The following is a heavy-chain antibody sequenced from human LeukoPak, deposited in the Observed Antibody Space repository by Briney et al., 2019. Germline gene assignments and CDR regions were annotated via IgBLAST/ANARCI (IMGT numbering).Heavy chain of an antibody. D-gene: IGHD5-18*01. CDR3: ARLGYSYVDY. J-gene: IGHJ4*02. V-gene: IGHV4-61*05. CDR2: IYYSGST. Sequence: SETLSLTCTVSGGSISSSSYYWGWIRQPPGKGLEWIGYIYYSGSTNYNPSLKSRVTISVDTSKNQFSLKLSSVTAADTAVYYCARLGYSYVDYWGQGTLVTVSS. CDR1: GGSISSSSYY.